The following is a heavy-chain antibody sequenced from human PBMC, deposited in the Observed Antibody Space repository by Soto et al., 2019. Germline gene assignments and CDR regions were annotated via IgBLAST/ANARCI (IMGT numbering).Heavy chain of an antibody. Sequence: EVQLLESGGGLVQPGGSLRFSCAASGFTFSSYAMSWVRQAPGKGLEWVSAISGSGGSTYYADSVKGRFTISRDNSKNTLYLQMNSLRAEDTAVYYCAKVGTQLWVKRGYYFDYWGQGTLVTVSS. V-gene: IGHV3-23*01. D-gene: IGHD5-18*01. J-gene: IGHJ4*02. CDR1: GFTFSSYA. CDR2: ISGSGGST. CDR3: AKVGTQLWVKRGYYFDY.